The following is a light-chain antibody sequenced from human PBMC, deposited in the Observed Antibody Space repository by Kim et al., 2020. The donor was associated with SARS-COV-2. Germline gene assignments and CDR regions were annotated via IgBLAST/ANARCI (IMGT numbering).Light chain of an antibody. J-gene: IGKJ4*01. CDR2: AAS. Sequence: ASVGDRVTLTCRASQGISSYLAWFQQKPGQVPKRLIYAASTLQSGVPSRFSGSGSGTEFTLTISSLQPEDFATYYCLQHDSYPLTFGGGTKVEI. CDR1: QGISSY. CDR3: LQHDSYPLT. V-gene: IGKV1-17*03.